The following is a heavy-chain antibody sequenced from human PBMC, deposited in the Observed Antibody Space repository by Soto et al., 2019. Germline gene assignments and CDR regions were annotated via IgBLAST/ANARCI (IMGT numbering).Heavy chain of an antibody. J-gene: IGHJ4*02. Sequence: QVQLVQSGAEVKKPGSSVKVSCKASGGTFSSYAISWVRQAPGQGLEWMGGIIPIFGTANYAQKFQGRVTITADESTSTAYMELSSLRSEDTAVYYCARDRPYCSGGSCYSAVDWGQGTLVTVSS. CDR1: GGTFSSYA. CDR3: ARDRPYCSGGSCYSAVD. CDR2: IIPIFGTA. V-gene: IGHV1-69*12. D-gene: IGHD2-15*01.